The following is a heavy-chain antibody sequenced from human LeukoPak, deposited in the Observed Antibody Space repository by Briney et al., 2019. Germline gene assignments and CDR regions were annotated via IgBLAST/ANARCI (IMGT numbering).Heavy chain of an antibody. V-gene: IGHV4-4*09. Sequence: SETLSLTCTVSGGSISSYYWSWIRQPPGKGLEWIGYIYTSGSTNYNPSLKSRVTISLDTSKNHFSLKLSSVTAADTAVYYCARGDRVRGVSWFDPWGQGTLVTVSS. J-gene: IGHJ5*02. D-gene: IGHD3-10*01. CDR1: GGSISSYY. CDR2: IYTSGST. CDR3: ARGDRVRGVSWFDP.